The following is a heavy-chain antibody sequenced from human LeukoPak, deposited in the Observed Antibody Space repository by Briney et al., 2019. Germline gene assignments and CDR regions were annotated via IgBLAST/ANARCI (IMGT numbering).Heavy chain of an antibody. V-gene: IGHV4-38-2*02. J-gene: IGHJ4*02. CDR3: ARIVLRFLEWSEYFDY. CDR2: INHSGST. D-gene: IGHD3-3*01. CDR1: GYSISSGYY. Sequence: PSETLSLTCTVSGYSISSGYYWGWIRQPPGKGLEWIGEINHSGSTNYNPSLKSRVTISVDTSKNQFSLKLSSVTAADTAVYYCARIVLRFLEWSEYFDYWGQGTLVTVSS.